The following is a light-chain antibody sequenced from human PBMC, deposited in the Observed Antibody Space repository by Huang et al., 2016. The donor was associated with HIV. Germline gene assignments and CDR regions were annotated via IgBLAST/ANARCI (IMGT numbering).Light chain of an antibody. Sequence: DIQMTQSPSSLSASVGDRVSITCRTSQSVSSYLNWYQQKPGKAPKLLLYATSSLQSGAPSRFSGSGSETDFTLTISSLQPEDFAIYYCQQSYSTPWTFGQGTKVEIK. V-gene: IGKV1-39*01. CDR2: ATS. J-gene: IGKJ1*01. CDR3: QQSYSTPWT. CDR1: QSVSSY.